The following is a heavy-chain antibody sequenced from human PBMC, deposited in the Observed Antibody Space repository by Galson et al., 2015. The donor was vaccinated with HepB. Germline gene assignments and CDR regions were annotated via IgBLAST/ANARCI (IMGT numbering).Heavy chain of an antibody. CDR3: AREGDQVEGY. J-gene: IGHJ4*02. CDR1: GLTVSINY. Sequence: YLRLSCAASGLTVSINYISSARQVPGKGHEMVSVIYSGGSTYYADSVKGRFTISRDNSTNTLYLQMNSLRAEDTAVYYCAREGDQVEGYWGQGTLVTVSS. CDR2: IYSGGST. D-gene: IGHD1-26*01. V-gene: IGHV3-53*01.